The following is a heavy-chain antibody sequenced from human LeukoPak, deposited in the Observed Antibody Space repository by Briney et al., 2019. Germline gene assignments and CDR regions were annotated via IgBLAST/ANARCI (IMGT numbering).Heavy chain of an antibody. CDR2: ISYDGSNK. Sequence: GGSLRLSCAASGFTFSSYAMHWVRQAPGKGLGWVAVISYDGSNKYYADSVKGRFTISRDNSKNTLYLQMNSLRAEDTAVYYCARGPYCSSTSCYLTDYYGMDVWGQGTTVTVSS. J-gene: IGHJ6*02. CDR3: ARGPYCSSTSCYLTDYYGMDV. D-gene: IGHD2-2*01. V-gene: IGHV3-30-3*01. CDR1: GFTFSSYA.